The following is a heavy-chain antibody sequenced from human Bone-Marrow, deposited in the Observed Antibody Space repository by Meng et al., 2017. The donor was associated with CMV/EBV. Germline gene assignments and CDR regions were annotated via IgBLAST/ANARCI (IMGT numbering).Heavy chain of an antibody. D-gene: IGHD6-13*01. CDR2: IYYSGST. CDR1: GGSISSSSYY. V-gene: IGHV4-39*07. Sequence: SETLSLTCTVSGGSISSSSYYWGWIRQPPGKGLEWIGSIYYSGSTYYNPSLKSRVTISVDTSKNQFSLKLSSVTAADTAVYFCARDLFRGSWYYWGQGTRVTGSS. J-gene: IGHJ4*02. CDR3: ARDLFRGSWYY.